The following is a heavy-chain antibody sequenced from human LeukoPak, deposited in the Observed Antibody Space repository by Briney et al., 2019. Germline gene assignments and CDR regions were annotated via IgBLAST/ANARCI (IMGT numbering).Heavy chain of an antibody. Sequence: GASVKVSCKASGYTFTGKSVHWVRQAPGQGLEWMGRINPNSGATDYGQKFRGRVTMTRDTSISTVYMELNRLRSDDTAVYYCARELPFDYWGQGTLVTVSS. D-gene: IGHD3-10*01. CDR1: GYTFTGKS. CDR3: ARELPFDY. J-gene: IGHJ4*02. V-gene: IGHV1-2*06. CDR2: INPNSGAT.